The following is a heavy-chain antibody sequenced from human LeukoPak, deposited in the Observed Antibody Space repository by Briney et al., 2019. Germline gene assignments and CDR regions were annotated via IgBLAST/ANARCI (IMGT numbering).Heavy chain of an antibody. V-gene: IGHV3-21*01. Sequence: PGRSLRLSCDASGFIFSDYSMNWVRQAPGEGLAWVASITSAGGYRHYADSVKGRFTISRDNAKNSLFLQMNSLRVEDTAVYFCATSGGFGTPNALTGNWYMDVWGRGTTVIVSS. CDR2: ITSAGGYR. D-gene: IGHD1/OR15-1a*01. J-gene: IGHJ6*03. CDR1: GFIFSDYS. CDR3: ATSGGFGTPNALTGNWYMDV.